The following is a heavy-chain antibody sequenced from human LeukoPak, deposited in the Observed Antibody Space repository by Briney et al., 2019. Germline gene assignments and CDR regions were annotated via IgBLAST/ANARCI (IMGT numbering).Heavy chain of an antibody. J-gene: IGHJ4*02. Sequence: SETLSLTCTVSGGSISSYYWSWIRQPPGKGLEWIGYIYYSGSTNYNPSLKSRVTISVDTSKNQFSLKLSSVTAADTAVYYCARVEGSSWSLDYWGQGTLVTVSS. CDR3: ARVEGSSWSLDY. CDR2: IYYSGST. V-gene: IGHV4-59*01. CDR1: GGSISSYY. D-gene: IGHD6-13*01.